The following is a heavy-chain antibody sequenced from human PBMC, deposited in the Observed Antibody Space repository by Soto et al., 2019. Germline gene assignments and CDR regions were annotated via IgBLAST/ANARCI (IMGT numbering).Heavy chain of an antibody. V-gene: IGHV4-4*02. CDR3: ARNYGDYSYYYYGMDV. J-gene: IGHJ6*02. Sequence: PSETLSLTCAVSGGSISSSNWWSWVRQPPGNGLEWFGEIYHSGSTNYNPSLKSRVTISVDTSKNQFSLKLSSVTAADTAVYYCARNYGDYSYYYYGMDVWGQGTTVTVSS. CDR2: IYHSGST. D-gene: IGHD4-17*01. CDR1: GGSISSSNW.